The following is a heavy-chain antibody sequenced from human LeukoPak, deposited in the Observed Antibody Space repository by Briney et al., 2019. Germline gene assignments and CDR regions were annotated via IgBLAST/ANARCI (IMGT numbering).Heavy chain of an antibody. Sequence: AGGSLRLSCAASGFTFSSYGMHWVRQAPGKGLEWVAFIRYDGSNKYYADSVKGRFTISRDNSKNTLYLQMNSPRAEDTAVYYCAKEDIVVVPAAMNFDYWGQGTLVTVSS. V-gene: IGHV3-30*02. CDR1: GFTFSSYG. J-gene: IGHJ4*02. CDR2: IRYDGSNK. CDR3: AKEDIVVVPAAMNFDY. D-gene: IGHD2-2*01.